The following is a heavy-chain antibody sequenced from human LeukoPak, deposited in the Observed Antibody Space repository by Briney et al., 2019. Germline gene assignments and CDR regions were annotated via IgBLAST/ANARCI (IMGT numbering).Heavy chain of an antibody. CDR3: ARHGNIVVVVGATAFDY. CDR1: GGSISIYY. Sequence: SETLSLTCTVSGGSISIYYWSWIRQPPGKGLEWIGYIYYSGSTNYNPSLKSRVTISVDTSKNQFSLKLNSVTAADTAVYFCARHGNIVVVVGATAFDYWGLGTLVTVSS. CDR2: IYYSGST. D-gene: IGHD2-15*01. J-gene: IGHJ4*02. V-gene: IGHV4-59*08.